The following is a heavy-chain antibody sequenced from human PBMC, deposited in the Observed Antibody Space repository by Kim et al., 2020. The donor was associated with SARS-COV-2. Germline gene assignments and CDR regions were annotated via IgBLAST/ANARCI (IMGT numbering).Heavy chain of an antibody. Sequence: GESLKISCKGSGYSFTSYWIGWVRQMPGKGLEWMGIIYPGDSDTRYSPSFQGQVTISADKSISTAYLQWSSLKASDTAMYYCARRKYYDSSGYYNTINWYFDLWGRGTLVTVSS. V-gene: IGHV5-51*01. CDR3: ARRKYYDSSGYYNTINWYFDL. CDR2: IYPGDSDT. J-gene: IGHJ2*01. D-gene: IGHD3-22*01. CDR1: GYSFTSYW.